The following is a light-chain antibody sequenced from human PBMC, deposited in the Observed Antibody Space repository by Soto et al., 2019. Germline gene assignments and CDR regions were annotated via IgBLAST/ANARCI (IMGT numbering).Light chain of an antibody. V-gene: IGKV1-5*01. CDR3: QQYNSFSWT. CDR1: QSISTW. Sequence: DIQMTQSPSTLSASVGDRVTITCRASQSISTWLAWYQQKHGKAPKLLIYDASKLESGIPSRFSGSGSGTEFTLTISSLQPDDFATYYCQQYNSFSWTFGQGTKVEIK. CDR2: DAS. J-gene: IGKJ1*01.